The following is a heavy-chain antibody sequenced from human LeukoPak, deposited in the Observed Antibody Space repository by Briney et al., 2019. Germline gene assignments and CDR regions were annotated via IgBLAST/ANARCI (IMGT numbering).Heavy chain of an antibody. D-gene: IGHD3-10*02. J-gene: IGHJ6*04. CDR1: GFTFSSYG. V-gene: IGHV3-23*01. CDR3: AELGITMIGGV. Sequence: GGSLRLSCAASGFTFSSYGMSWVRQAPGKGLEWVSAIGGTGGSTYYADSVKGRFTISRDNSKNTLFLQMNSLRAEDTAVYYCAELGITMIGGVWGKGTTVTISS. CDR2: IGGTGGST.